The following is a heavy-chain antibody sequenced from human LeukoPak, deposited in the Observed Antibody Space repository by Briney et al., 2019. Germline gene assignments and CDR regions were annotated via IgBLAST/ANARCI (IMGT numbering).Heavy chain of an antibody. Sequence: PGGSLRLSCEASGFTFGNYAMNWVRQAPGEGLEWVSTISGTGSSTYYADSAKGRFTISRDNSKDTLFLQPNSLTAADTAMYFCAKASVAIPQYCNSWGQGTLVTVSS. CDR3: AKASVAIPQYCNS. CDR2: ISGTGSST. J-gene: IGHJ5*02. CDR1: GFTFGNYA. V-gene: IGHV3-23*01. D-gene: IGHD2-2*02.